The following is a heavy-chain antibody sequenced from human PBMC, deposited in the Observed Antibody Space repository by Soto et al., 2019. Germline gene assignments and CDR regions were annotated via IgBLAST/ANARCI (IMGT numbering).Heavy chain of an antibody. CDR3: ARDEAARIERWFDP. V-gene: IGHV4-30-4*01. Sequence: PSETLSLTCTVSGGSINTINNYWSWIRQPPGKGLEWIGFISYSGSTYYNPSLMSRLTISLDTSTNRFSLKLTSVTAADTAVYYCARDEAARIERWFDPWGQGTLVTVSS. D-gene: IGHD6-6*01. CDR2: ISYSGST. J-gene: IGHJ5*02. CDR1: GGSINTINNY.